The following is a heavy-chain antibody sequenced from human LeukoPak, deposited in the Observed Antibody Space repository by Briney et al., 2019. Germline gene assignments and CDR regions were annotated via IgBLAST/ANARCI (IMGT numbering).Heavy chain of an antibody. CDR2: ISYDGSNK. J-gene: IGHJ4*02. CDR3: ARTPSAGTCVDY. V-gene: IGHV3-30*04. D-gene: IGHD6-19*01. CDR1: GFTFSSYA. Sequence: GGSLRLSCAASGFTFSSYAMHWVRQAPGKGLEWVAVISYDGSNKYYADSVKGRFTISRDNSKNTLYLQMNSLRAEDTAVYYCARTPSAGTCVDYWGQGTLVTVSS.